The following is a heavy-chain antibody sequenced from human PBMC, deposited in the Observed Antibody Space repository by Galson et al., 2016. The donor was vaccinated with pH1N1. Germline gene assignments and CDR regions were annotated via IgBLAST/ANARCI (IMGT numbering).Heavy chain of an antibody. CDR1: GFTFTNYA. J-gene: IGHJ2*01. Sequence: SLRLSCAASGFTFTNYAIHWVRQAPGKELEWVSFISFSSLSTYYADSVKGRFTISRDTSKNTVYLQMNSLRAEDTAVYYCAKEDKGRVSELGNLVLWGGGTLVTASS. CDR2: ISFSSLST. D-gene: IGHD1-7*01. CDR3: AKEDKGRVSELGNLVL. V-gene: IGHV3-23*01.